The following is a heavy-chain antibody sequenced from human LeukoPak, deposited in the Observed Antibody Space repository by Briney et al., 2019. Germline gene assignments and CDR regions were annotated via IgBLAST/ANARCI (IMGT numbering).Heavy chain of an antibody. D-gene: IGHD3-22*01. Sequence: GRSLRLSCAASGFTFSSYAMHWVRQAPGKGLEWVAVISYDGSNKYYADSVKGRFTISRDNSKNTLYLQMNSLRAEDTAMYYCARGGHYYDSSGYYYYFDYWGQGTLVTVSS. CDR2: ISYDGSNK. V-gene: IGHV3-30-3*01. CDR3: ARGGHYYDSSGYYYYFDY. CDR1: GFTFSSYA. J-gene: IGHJ4*02.